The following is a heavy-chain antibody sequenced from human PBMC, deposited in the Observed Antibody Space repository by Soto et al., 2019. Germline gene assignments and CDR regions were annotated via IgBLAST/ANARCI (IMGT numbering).Heavy chain of an antibody. J-gene: IGHJ4*01. CDR1: GFTVSRNF. V-gene: IGHV3-53*01. D-gene: IGHD1-26*01. Sequence: EVQLVESGGGLIQPGGSLRLSCAVSGFTVSRNFMSWIRQAPGKGLRWVSILYSGGTTYYTDSVKGRFTISGDNSKNTVYLQMNSLGVEDTATYYCARVVLVGVTPDYFDHWGQGTLVSVSS. CDR2: LYSGGTT. CDR3: ARVVLVGVTPDYFDH.